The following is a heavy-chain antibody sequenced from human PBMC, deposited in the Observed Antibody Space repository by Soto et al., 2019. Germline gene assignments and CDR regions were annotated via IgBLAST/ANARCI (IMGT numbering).Heavy chain of an antibody. J-gene: IGHJ6*04. V-gene: IGHV4-59*01. Sequence: SETLSLTCTVSGGSISSYDLSWIRQPPGKGLEWIGYIHHSGSTNYNPSLKSRVTISVDKSKNQFSPKLSSVTAADTAVYYCATDLGVRGVIIGPDYHYRLDVGGNGTPLNVS. D-gene: IGHD3-10*01. CDR1: GGSISSYD. CDR2: IHHSGST. CDR3: ATDLGVRGVIIGPDYHYRLDV.